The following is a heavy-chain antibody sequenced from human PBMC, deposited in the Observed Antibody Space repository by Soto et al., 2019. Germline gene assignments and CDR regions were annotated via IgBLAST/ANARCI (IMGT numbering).Heavy chain of an antibody. CDR1: GGSMRNYF. Sequence: ETLSLTCTVSGGSMRNYFWTWIRQPPGKGLEWIGYIHYSGATSFFPSYNPSLRGRVTISEDTSKNQFSLKLLSVTTADTAVYFCAAGEASSRNLAPYYLDFWGQGTLVTVSS. J-gene: IGHJ4*02. CDR3: AAGEASSRNLAPYYLDF. D-gene: IGHD6-13*01. CDR2: IHYSGATSFFP. V-gene: IGHV4-59*01.